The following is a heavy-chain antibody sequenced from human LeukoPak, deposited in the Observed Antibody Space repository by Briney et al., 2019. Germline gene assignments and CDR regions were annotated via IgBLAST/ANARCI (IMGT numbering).Heavy chain of an antibody. V-gene: IGHV4-59*08. Sequence: SETLTLTCTVSGGSLSSYYFSWIRQSPGKGLEWIAYINYSGSASYNPSLKSRVTMSVDTSKQFSLSLSPVTAADTAVYYCARHNTLRGDYPGADFDYWGQGTLVTVSS. CDR3: ARHNTLRGDYPGADFDY. CDR2: INYSGSA. CDR1: GGSLSSYY. J-gene: IGHJ4*02. D-gene: IGHD4-17*01.